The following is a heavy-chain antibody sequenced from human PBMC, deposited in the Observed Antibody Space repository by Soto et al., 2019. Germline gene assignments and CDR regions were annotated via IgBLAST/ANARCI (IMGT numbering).Heavy chain of an antibody. J-gene: IGHJ4*02. CDR1: GASISSGGFF. CDR2: TYYNGST. V-gene: IGHV4-31*03. Sequence: PSGTLSLTCTVSGASISSGGFFWGWIRQVPGKGPEWIGHTYYNGSTYYNPSLESRLTMSLDPSKNRFSLELRSVTAADTAVYNCARGLLLPKTPIVFWGQGALVTVSS. D-gene: IGHD1-26*01. CDR3: ARGLLLPKTPIVF.